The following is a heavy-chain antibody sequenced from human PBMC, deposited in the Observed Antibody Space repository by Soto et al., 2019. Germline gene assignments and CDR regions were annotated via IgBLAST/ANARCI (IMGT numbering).Heavy chain of an antibody. CDR2: IRSKANSYAT. J-gene: IGHJ6*02. CDR3: TRELELPNYYYYYGMDV. CDR1: GFTFSGSA. Sequence: GGSLRLSCAASGFTFSGSAMHWVRQASGKGLEWVGRIRSKANSYATAYAASVKGRFTISRDDSKNTAYLQMNSLKTEDTAVYYCTRELELPNYYYYYGMDVWGQGTTVTVSS. V-gene: IGHV3-73*01. D-gene: IGHD1-7*01.